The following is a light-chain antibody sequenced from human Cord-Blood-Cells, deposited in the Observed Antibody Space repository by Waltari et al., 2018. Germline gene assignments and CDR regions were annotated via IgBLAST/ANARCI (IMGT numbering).Light chain of an antibody. CDR3: QQSYSSRHP. J-gene: IGKJ2*01. V-gene: IGKV1-39*01. CDR2: AAS. CDR1: HSISSN. Sequence: DIQMTQSPSSLSASVGDRVTITCRASHSISSNLNWYQQKPGQAPKLRVYAASSLQSGVPSRFSGSGSETDFTLTISSLQPEDFATYYCQQSYSSRHPIGQGTKLEIK.